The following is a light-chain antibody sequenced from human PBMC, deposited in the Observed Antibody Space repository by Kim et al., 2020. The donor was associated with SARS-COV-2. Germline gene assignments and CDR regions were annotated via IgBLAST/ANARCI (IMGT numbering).Light chain of an antibody. CDR2: RTN. CDR3: LLYVGSGIRV. Sequence: QTVVTQEPSFSVSPGGTVTLTCGLTSGSVSNNNHPSWYQQTPGQPPRTLIYRTNTRSSGVPDRFSGSILGNKAALTITGAQADDESDYYCLLYVGSGIRVFGGGTKLTVL. J-gene: IGLJ3*02. CDR1: SGSVSNNNH. V-gene: IGLV8-61*01.